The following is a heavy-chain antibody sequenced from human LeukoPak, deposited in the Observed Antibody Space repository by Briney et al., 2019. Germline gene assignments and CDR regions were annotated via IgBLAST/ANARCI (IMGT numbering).Heavy chain of an antibody. J-gene: IGHJ5*02. CDR1: GFSLSSYA. D-gene: IGHD5-24*01. CDR2: ISYDGSKK. CDR3: AKDCGWLHFCS. V-gene: IGHV3-30*04. Sequence: GGSLRLSCAASGFSLSSYAIHWVRQAPGKGLEWVAIISYDGSKKYYADSVKGRFTISRDNSKNTLYLQINTLRAEDTAIYYCAKDCGWLHFCSWGQGTLVTVSS.